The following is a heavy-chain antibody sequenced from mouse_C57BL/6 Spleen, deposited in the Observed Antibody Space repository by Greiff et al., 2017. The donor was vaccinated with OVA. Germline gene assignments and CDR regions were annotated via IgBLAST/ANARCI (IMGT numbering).Heavy chain of an antibody. CDR3: AYYYGSSYLYFDV. CDR1: GYTFTDYN. V-gene: IGHV1-22*01. Sequence: VQLQQSGPELVKPGASVKMSCKASGYTFTDYNMHWVKQSHGKSLEWIGYINPNNGGTSYNQKFKGKATLTVNTSSSTAYMELRSLTSEDSAVYYGAYYYGSSYLYFDVWGTGTTVTVSS. CDR2: INPNNGGT. J-gene: IGHJ1*03. D-gene: IGHD1-1*01.